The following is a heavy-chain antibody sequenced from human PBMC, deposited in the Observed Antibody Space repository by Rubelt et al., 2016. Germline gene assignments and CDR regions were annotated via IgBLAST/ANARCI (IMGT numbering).Heavy chain of an antibody. CDR3: ARSYSSGLDY. D-gene: IGHD3-22*01. CDR2: ITSSRSAV. V-gene: IGHV3-21*04. J-gene: IGHJ4*02. Sequence: EVQLVESGGGLVQPGRSLTLSCAASGFTFSSYSMNWLRQAPGKGLEWVSSITSSRSAVFYADSVKGRFTIARDNDRNSLYLQMNTLRAEDTAVYYCARSYSSGLDYWGQGTRVTVSS. CDR1: GFTFSSYS.